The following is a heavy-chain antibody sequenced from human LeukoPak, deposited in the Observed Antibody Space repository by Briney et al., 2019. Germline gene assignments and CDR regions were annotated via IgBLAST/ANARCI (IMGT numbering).Heavy chain of an antibody. D-gene: IGHD2-15*01. CDR1: GGSISNYY. V-gene: IGHV4-4*07. CDR2: MYNSGST. Sequence: SETLSLTCTVSGGSISNYYWSWIRQPAGKGLEWIGRMYNSGSTNYNPSLKSRVTMSIDTSKNQFSLKLTSVTAADTAVYYCARELLGTGYNWFDPWGQGTLVTVSS. J-gene: IGHJ5*02. CDR3: ARELLGTGYNWFDP.